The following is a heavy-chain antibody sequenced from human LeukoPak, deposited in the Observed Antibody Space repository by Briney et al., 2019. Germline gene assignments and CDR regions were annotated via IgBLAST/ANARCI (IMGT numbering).Heavy chain of an antibody. J-gene: IGHJ4*02. Sequence: SVKVSCKASGGTFSSYAISWVRQAPGQGLEWMGRIIPIFGTANYAQKFQGRVTITADKSASTAYMELSSLRSEDTAVYYCARLPAYGDCGGDCHLDYWGQGTLVTVSS. CDR3: ARLPAYGDCGGDCHLDY. CDR1: GGTFSSYA. V-gene: IGHV1-69*06. D-gene: IGHD2-21*02. CDR2: IIPIFGTA.